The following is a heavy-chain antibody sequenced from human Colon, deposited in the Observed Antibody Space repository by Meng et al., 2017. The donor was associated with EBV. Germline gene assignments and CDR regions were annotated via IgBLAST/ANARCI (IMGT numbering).Heavy chain of an antibody. CDR1: GDSISSGDYS. CDR3: ARGPYCGGDCYWFDP. D-gene: IGHD2-21*02. Sequence: QLLLKESDSGLLQPSQPLSLTCAVSGDSISSGDYSWSWIRQPPGQGLEWIGYIYHGGTTYNTSLKSRVTISVDNSKNQFSLRLTSVTAADTAVYYCARGPYCGGDCYWFDPWGQGTLVTVSS. V-gene: IGHV4-30-2*01. J-gene: IGHJ5*02. CDR2: IYHGGTT.